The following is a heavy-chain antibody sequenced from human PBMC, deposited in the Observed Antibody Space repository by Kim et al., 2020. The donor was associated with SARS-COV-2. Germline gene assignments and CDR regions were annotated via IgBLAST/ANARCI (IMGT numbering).Heavy chain of an antibody. D-gene: IGHD6-6*01. Sequence: YSTPSLKSRVTIAVDTSKNQFSLKLSSVTAADTAVYYCARPRGQLGAFDIWGQGTMVTVSS. V-gene: IGHV4-39*01. CDR3: ARPRGQLGAFDI. J-gene: IGHJ3*02.